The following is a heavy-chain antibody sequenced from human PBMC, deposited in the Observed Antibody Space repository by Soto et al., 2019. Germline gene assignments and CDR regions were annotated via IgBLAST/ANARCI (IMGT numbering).Heavy chain of an antibody. V-gene: IGHV4-59*01. D-gene: IGHD3-22*01. CDR1: GGSISSYY. Sequence: SETLSLTCTVSGGSISSYYWSWIRQPPGKGLEWIGYIYYSGSTNYNPSLKSRVTISVDTSKNQFSLKLSSVTAADTAVHYCARGYYDSSGYYYLNFDYWGRGTLVTVSS. CDR2: IYYSGST. J-gene: IGHJ4*02. CDR3: ARGYYDSSGYYYLNFDY.